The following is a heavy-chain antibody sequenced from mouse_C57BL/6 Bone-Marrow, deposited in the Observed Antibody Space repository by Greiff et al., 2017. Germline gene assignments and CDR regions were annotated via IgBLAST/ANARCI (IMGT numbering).Heavy chain of an antibody. Sequence: VQLQQPGAELVKPGASVKLSCKASGYTFTSYWMHWVKQRPGQGLEWIGMIHPNSGSTNYNEKFKSKATLTVDKSSSTAYMQLSSLTSEDSAVYYGARGLLLQFYAMDYWGQGTSVTVSS. V-gene: IGHV1-64*01. J-gene: IGHJ4*01. CDR2: IHPNSGST. CDR1: GYTFTSYW. CDR3: ARGLLLQFYAMDY. D-gene: IGHD1-1*01.